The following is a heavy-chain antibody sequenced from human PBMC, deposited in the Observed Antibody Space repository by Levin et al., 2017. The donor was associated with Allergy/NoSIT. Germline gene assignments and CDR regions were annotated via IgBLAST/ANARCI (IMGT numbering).Heavy chain of an antibody. Sequence: GGSLRLSCAASGFTFGDYAMHWVRQAPGKGLEWVSGSKWNRDKSGYADSGRAGFTISRDNAKNSLYLQMKSLGHEDTALYYCAKGLNWGSPNTFDYWGQGTLVTVSS. CDR2: SKWNRDKS. CDR3: AKGLNWGSPNTFDY. J-gene: IGHJ4*02. CDR1: GFTFGDYA. V-gene: IGHV3-9*01. D-gene: IGHD7-27*01.